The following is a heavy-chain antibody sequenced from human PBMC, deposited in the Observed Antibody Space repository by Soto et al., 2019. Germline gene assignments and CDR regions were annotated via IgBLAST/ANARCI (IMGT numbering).Heavy chain of an antibody. V-gene: IGHV1-18*01. D-gene: IGHD5-12*01. CDR3: ARVPPTRWKFDY. Sequence: QVQLVQSGAEVKKPGASVKVSCKASGYTFTSYGISWVRQAPGQGLEWMGWISAYNGNTNYAQKLQGRVTMTTETSTSTAYMELRSLRSYDTAVYYFARVPPTRWKFDYWGQGTLVTVSS. J-gene: IGHJ4*02. CDR2: ISAYNGNT. CDR1: GYTFTSYG.